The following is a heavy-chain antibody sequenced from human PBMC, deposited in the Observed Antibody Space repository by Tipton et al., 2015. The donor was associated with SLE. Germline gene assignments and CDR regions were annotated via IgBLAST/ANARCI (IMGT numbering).Heavy chain of an antibody. CDR2: ISDSGST. J-gene: IGHJ4*02. CDR3: ASGGKRRPVLAPAVEV. Sequence: TLSLTCTVSGGSISSYYWSWIRQPPGKGLEWIGYISDSGSTNYNPSLKSRLTISVDTSKNQFSLKLSSVTAADTAVYYCASGGKRRPVLAPAVEVWGQGTLVTVSS. V-gene: IGHV4-59*01. CDR1: GGSISSYY. D-gene: IGHD2-15*01.